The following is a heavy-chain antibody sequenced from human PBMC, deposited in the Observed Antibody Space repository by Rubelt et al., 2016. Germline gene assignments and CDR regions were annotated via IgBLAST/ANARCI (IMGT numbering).Heavy chain of an antibody. Sequence: EVQLVESGGGLVQPGRSLRLSCAASGFTFSSYSMNWVRQAPGKGLEWVSYISSSSSTIYCGDSVKGRLPIARENAKNARDLEMNSLGAEETAVYYCAREGPLNWVDPWGQGTLVTVSS. CDR1: GFTFSSYS. V-gene: IGHV3-48*04. CDR2: ISSSSSTI. CDR3: AREGPLNWVDP. J-gene: IGHJ5*02.